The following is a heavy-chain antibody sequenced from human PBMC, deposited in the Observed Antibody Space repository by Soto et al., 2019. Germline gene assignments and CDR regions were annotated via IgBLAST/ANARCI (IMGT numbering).Heavy chain of an antibody. V-gene: IGHV4-30-4*01. CDR3: ARLYYYDTSGYLSFDY. CDR2: IYYSGSA. CDR1: GNSISRGDYY. J-gene: IGHJ4*02. Sequence: SETLSVTSTVSGNSISRGDYYGSWVRQSPGKGLDWIGYIYYSGSAYYNPSLKSRPTISVDTSRNQFSLELTSVTAADTAVYYCARLYYYDTSGYLSFDYWGQGTLVTVST. D-gene: IGHD3-22*01.